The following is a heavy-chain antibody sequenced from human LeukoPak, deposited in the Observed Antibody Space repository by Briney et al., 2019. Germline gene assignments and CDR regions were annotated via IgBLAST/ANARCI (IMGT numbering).Heavy chain of an antibody. CDR3: ARDRGIVVVPAARRHWFDP. J-gene: IGHJ5*02. CDR1: GYTFSGTGWY. V-gene: IGHV1-2*02. D-gene: IGHD2-2*01. CDR2: IYPNNGAT. Sequence: ASVKVSCKASGYTFSGTGWYLYWLRQAPGQGLECMGWIYPNNGATGYAQKFQGRVVMTRDTSISTAYMELSRLRPDDTAVYYCARDRGIVVVPAARRHWFDPWGQGTLVTVSS.